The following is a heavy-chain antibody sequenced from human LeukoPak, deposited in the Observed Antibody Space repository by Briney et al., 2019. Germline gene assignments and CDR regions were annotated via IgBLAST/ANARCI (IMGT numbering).Heavy chain of an antibody. V-gene: IGHV3-30*04. J-gene: IGHJ4*02. CDR1: GFTFITYA. CDR3: ASEPRPMILEITDYFDY. Sequence: PGSSLRLSCAASGFTFITYAMHWVRQAPAKGLEWVALISYDGSNKYYADSVKGRFTISRDNSKNTLYLQMNSLRAEDKALYYCASEPRPMILEITDYFDYWGQGTLVTVSS. D-gene: IGHD3-22*01. CDR2: ISYDGSNK.